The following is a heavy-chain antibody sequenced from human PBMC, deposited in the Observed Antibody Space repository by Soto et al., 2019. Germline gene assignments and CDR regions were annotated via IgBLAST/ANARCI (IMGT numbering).Heavy chain of an antibody. CDR1: GFTFSSYA. V-gene: IGHV3-23*01. Sequence: GGSLRLSCAASGFTFSSYAMSWVRQAPGKGLEWVSAISGSGGSTYYADSVKGRFTISRDNSKNTLYLQMNSLRAEDTAVYYCAKSPAAVTTNNDYYYYMDVWGKGTTVTVSS. CDR2: ISGSGGST. CDR3: AKSPAAVTTNNDYYYYMDV. J-gene: IGHJ6*03. D-gene: IGHD4-4*01.